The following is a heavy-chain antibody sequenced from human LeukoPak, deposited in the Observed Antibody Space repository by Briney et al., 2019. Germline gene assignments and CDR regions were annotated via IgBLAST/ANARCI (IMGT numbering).Heavy chain of an antibody. CDR1: GFTVSSNY. Sequence: GGSLRLSCAASGFTVSSNYMSWVRQAPGKGLEWVAVVSYEETIKYYADSAKGRFTISRDNSGNIISLQMNNLTTEDTATYYCAREKFDSWGQGALVTVSP. J-gene: IGHJ5*01. CDR2: VSYEETIK. CDR3: AREKFDS. V-gene: IGHV3-30*03.